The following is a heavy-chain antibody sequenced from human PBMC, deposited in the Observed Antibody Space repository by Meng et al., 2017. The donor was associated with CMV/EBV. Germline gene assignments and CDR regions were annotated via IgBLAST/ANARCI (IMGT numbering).Heavy chain of an antibody. CDR3: ARPYLFRAAGEFDAFDI. Sequence: SETLSLTCTVSGYSISSGYYWGWIRQPPGKGLEWIGSIYHSGSTYYNPSLKSRVTISVDTSKNQFSLKLSSMTAADTAVYYCARPYLFRAAGEFDAFDIWGQGTMVTVSS. D-gene: IGHD3-10*01. CDR2: IYHSGST. J-gene: IGHJ3*02. V-gene: IGHV4-38-2*02. CDR1: GYSISSGYY.